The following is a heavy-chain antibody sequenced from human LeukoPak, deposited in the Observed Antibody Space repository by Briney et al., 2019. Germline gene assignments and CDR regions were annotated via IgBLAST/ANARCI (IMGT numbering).Heavy chain of an antibody. CDR2: ISYDGSNK. CDR3: ARDRGRAWDY. J-gene: IGHJ4*02. Sequence: PGGSLRLSCAASGFTFSSYGMHWVRQAPGKGLEWVAVISYDGSNKYYADSVKGRFTISRDNSKNTLYLQMNSLRAEDTAVYYCARDRGRAWDYWGQGTLVTVSS. V-gene: IGHV3-30*03. D-gene: IGHD3-10*01. CDR1: GFTFSSYG.